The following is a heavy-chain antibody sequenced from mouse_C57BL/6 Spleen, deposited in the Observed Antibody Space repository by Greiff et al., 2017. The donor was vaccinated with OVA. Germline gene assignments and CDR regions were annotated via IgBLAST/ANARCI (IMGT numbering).Heavy chain of an antibody. J-gene: IGHJ2*01. Sequence: VQLVESGPELVKPGASVKISCKASGYAFSSSWMNWVKQRPGKGLEWIGRIYPGDGDTNYNGKFKGKATLTADKSSSTAYMQLSSLTSEDSAVYFCARRSNYGYFDYWGQGTTLTVSS. CDR3: ARRSNYGYFDY. V-gene: IGHV1-82*01. CDR1: GYAFSSSW. D-gene: IGHD2-5*01. CDR2: IYPGDGDT.